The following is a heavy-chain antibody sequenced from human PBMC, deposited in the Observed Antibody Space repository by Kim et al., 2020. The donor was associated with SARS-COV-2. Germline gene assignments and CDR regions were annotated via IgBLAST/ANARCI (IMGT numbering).Heavy chain of an antibody. CDR1: GGTFSSYA. Sequence: SVKVSCKASGGTFSSYAISWVRQAPGQGLEWMGGIIPIFGTANYAQKFQGRVTITADESTSTAYMELSSLRSEDTAVYYCARDSPIVLMVYADYGMDVWGQGTTVTVSS. CDR3: ARDSPIVLMVYADYGMDV. CDR2: IIPIFGTA. V-gene: IGHV1-69*13. J-gene: IGHJ6*02. D-gene: IGHD2-8*01.